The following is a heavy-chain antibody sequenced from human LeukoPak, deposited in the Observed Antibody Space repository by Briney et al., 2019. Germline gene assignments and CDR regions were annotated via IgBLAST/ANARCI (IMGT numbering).Heavy chain of an antibody. CDR3: TCIAVAGLPDAFDI. CDR1: GYTFTSYY. CDR2: INPSSGST. J-gene: IGHJ3*02. D-gene: IGHD6-19*01. V-gene: IGHV1-46*03. Sequence: GASVKVSCKASGYTFTSYYMHWVRQAPGQGLEWMGIINPSSGSTSYAQKFQGRVTMTRDTSTSTVYMELSSLRSEDTAVYYCTCIAVAGLPDAFDIWGQGTMVTVSS.